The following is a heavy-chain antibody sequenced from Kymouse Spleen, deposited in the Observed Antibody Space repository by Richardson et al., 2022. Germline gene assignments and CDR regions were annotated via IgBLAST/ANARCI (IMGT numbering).Heavy chain of an antibody. D-gene: IGHD1-7*01. J-gene: IGHJ3*02. V-gene: IGHV3-33*01. CDR2: IWYDGSNK. CDR3: ARDRITGTTPDAFDI. CDR1: GFTFSSYG. Sequence: QVQLVESGGGVVQPGRSLRLSCAASGFTFSSYGMHWVRQAPGKGLEWVAVIWYDGSNKYYADSVKGRFTISRDNSKNTLYLQMNSLRAEDTAVYYCARDRITGTTPDAFDIWGQGTMVTVSS.